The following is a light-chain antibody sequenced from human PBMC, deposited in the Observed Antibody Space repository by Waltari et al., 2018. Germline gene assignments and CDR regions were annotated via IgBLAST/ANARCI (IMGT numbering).Light chain of an antibody. CDR3: QQYKSPPWT. CDR2: KSS. J-gene: IGKJ1*01. V-gene: IGKV1-5*03. CDR1: QSINSW. Sequence: DIQMTQSPSTLSASVGDRVTITCRASQSINSWLAWYQEKIGKAPKLLIYKSSTLESGVPSRFSGSGSGTEFTLTISSLQPDDFATYYCQQYKSPPWTFGQGTKVEI.